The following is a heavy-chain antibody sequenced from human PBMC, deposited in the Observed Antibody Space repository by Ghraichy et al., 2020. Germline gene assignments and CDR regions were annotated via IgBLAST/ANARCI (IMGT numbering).Heavy chain of an antibody. CDR1: GYTFFNYY. D-gene: IGHD2-2*01. V-gene: IGHV1-46*01. Sequence: ASVKVSCKTSGYTFFNYYIYWARQAPGQGLEWMGIINFSAGSISYAQRFQGRVTMTRDTSTGTVYMELSSLGSEDTAVYYCARDPSTIGMTAAPLRGMDVWGQGTTVIVSS. CDR2: INFSAGSI. CDR3: ARDPSTIGMTAAPLRGMDV. J-gene: IGHJ6*02.